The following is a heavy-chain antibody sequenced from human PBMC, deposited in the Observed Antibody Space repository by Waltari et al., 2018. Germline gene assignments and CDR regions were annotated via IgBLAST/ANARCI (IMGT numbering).Heavy chain of an antibody. D-gene: IGHD1-26*01. CDR3: AKGVGAQGGGGY. Sequence: EVQLLESGGGLVQPGGSLRLSCAASGFPFISYAMSWVRQAPGKGLECVSAISGSGGSTYYADSVKGRFTISRDNSKNTLYLQMNSLRAENTAVYYCAKGVGAQGGGGYWGQGTLVTVSS. CDR2: ISGSGGST. CDR1: GFPFISYA. V-gene: IGHV3-23*01. J-gene: IGHJ4*02.